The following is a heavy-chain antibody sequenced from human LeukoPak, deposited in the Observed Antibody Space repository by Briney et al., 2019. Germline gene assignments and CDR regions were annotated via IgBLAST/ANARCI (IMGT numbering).Heavy chain of an antibody. CDR2: IYHSGST. J-gene: IGHJ6*04. D-gene: IGHD2-15*01. CDR1: GGSISSGGYS. V-gene: IGHV4-30-2*01. Sequence: SETLSLTCAVSGGSISSGGYSWSWIRQPPGKGLEWIGYIYHSGSTYYNPSLKSLVTISVDRSKNQFSLKLSSVTAADTAVYYCARALGYCSGGSCYSGGMDVWGKGTTVTVSS. CDR3: ARALGYCSGGSCYSGGMDV.